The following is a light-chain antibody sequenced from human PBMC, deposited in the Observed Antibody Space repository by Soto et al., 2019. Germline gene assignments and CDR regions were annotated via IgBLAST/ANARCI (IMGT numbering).Light chain of an antibody. J-gene: IGLJ2*01. CDR3: QTWGPGFVV. Sequence: QPVLTQSPSASASLGASVKLTCTLSSGHSTYAIAWHQQQPEKGPRYLMKLNSDGSHRKRDGIPDRFSGSSSGAERFLTISSLQSEDEADYYCQTWGPGFVVFGGGTKLTVL. CDR1: SGHSTYA. V-gene: IGLV4-69*01. CDR2: LNSDGSH.